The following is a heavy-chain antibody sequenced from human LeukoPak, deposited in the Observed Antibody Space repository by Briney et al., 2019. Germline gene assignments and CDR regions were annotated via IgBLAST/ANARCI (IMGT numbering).Heavy chain of an antibody. CDR2: ISGSGSDT. D-gene: IGHD7-27*01. Sequence: GGSLRLSCAASGFNFSPYGMSWIRQAPGKGLEWVAGISGSGSDTYYADSVKGRFTISRDNFKNTVDLRMNSLRADDTAVYYCAKLGTYFYFDFWGRGTLVTVSS. CDR3: AKLGTYFYFDF. CDR1: GFNFSPYG. J-gene: IGHJ2*01. V-gene: IGHV3-23*01.